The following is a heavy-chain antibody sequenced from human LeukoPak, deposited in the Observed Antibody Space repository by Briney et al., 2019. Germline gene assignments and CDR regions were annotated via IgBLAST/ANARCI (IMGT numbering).Heavy chain of an antibody. Sequence: GGSLRLSCAASGFTFSSYEMNWVRQAPGKGLEWVSYISSSGSNIYYADSVKGRFTISRDNAKNSLYLQMNSLRAEDTAVYYCARVDCSSTSCYGYYYYGMDVWGQGTTVTVSS. CDR2: ISSSGSNI. CDR3: ARVDCSSTSCYGYYYYGMDV. CDR1: GFTFSSYE. V-gene: IGHV3-48*03. D-gene: IGHD2-2*01. J-gene: IGHJ6*02.